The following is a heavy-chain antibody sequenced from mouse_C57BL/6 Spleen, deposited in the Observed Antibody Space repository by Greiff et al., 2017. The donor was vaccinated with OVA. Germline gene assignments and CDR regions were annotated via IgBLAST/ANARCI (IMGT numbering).Heavy chain of an antibody. D-gene: IGHD2-2*01. CDR3: ARLGGYPFDY. CDR1: GYTFTDYY. V-gene: IGHV1-76*01. CDR2: IYPGTGNT. J-gene: IGHJ2*01. Sequence: VQLQQSGAELVRPGASVKLSCKASGYTFTDYYINWVKQRPGQGLEWIARIYPGTGNTYYNEKFKGKATLTAEKSSSTAYMQLRSLTSEDSAVYFCARLGGYPFDYWGKGTTLTVSS.